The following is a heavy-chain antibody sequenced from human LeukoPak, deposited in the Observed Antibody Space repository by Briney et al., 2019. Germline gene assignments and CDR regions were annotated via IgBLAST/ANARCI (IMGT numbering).Heavy chain of an antibody. Sequence: SETLSLTCTVSGGSISSGGYYWSWIRQPPGKGLEWIGYTYHSGSTYYNPSLKSRVTISVDRSKNQFSLKLSSVTAADTAVYYCASVCTFFPCDYWGQGILVTVSS. CDR1: GGSISSGGYY. V-gene: IGHV4-30-2*01. CDR3: ASVCTFFPCDY. J-gene: IGHJ4*02. CDR2: TYHSGST. D-gene: IGHD3-3*01.